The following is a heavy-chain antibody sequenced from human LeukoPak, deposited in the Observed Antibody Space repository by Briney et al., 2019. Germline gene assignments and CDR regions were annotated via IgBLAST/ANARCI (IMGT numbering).Heavy chain of an antibody. CDR3: ARSHNYYDSSGYYYFGGYAFDI. CDR2: IYYSGST. D-gene: IGHD3-22*01. J-gene: IGHJ3*02. Sequence: SETLSLTCTVSGGSISSSSYYWGWIRQPPGRGLEWIGSIYYSGSTYYNPSLKSRVTISVDTSKNQFSLKLSSVTAADTAVYYCARSHNYYDSSGYYYFGGYAFDIWGQGTMVTVSS. V-gene: IGHV4-39*01. CDR1: GGSISSSSYY.